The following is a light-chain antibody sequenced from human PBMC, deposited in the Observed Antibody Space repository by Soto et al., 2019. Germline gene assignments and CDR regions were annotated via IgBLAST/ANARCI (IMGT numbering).Light chain of an antibody. CDR3: HQLNSFPIP. J-gene: IGKJ3*01. Sequence: IQLTQSPSSLSASVGDRVTITCRASQGISSFLAWYQQKPGKAPKLLIYGASTLQSGVPSRFSGSGSGTDFTLHIGSLQPEDFATYYCHQLNSFPIPFGPGTKVDIK. CDR1: QGISSF. V-gene: IGKV1-9*01. CDR2: GAS.